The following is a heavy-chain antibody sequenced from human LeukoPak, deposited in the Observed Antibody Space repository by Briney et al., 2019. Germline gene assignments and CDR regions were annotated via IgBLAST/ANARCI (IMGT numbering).Heavy chain of an antibody. CDR2: IKQDGSEE. V-gene: IGHV3-7*01. D-gene: IGHD3-22*01. CDR3: ARWEGNGYYFDY. CDR1: GFTSSSFW. J-gene: IGHJ4*02. Sequence: PGGSLRLSCAASGFTSSSFWMSWVRQAPGKGLEWVANIKQDGSEEYYVDSAKGRFTISRDNAKNSLYLQMNSLRAEDTAVYYCARWEGNGYYFDYRGQGTLVTVSS.